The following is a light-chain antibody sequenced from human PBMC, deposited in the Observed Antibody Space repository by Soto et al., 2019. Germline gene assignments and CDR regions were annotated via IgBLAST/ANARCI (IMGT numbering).Light chain of an antibody. CDR1: QSISTW. V-gene: IGKV1-5*01. J-gene: IGKJ1*01. CDR2: DAS. Sequence: DIQMTQSPSTLSASVGDRVTITCRASQSISTWLAWYQQKPGNAPKLLIFDASNLESGVPSRFSGSGSGTELTVTIASLQTDDFATYYCQQYNSDSRTFGQGAELDIK. CDR3: QQYNSDSRT.